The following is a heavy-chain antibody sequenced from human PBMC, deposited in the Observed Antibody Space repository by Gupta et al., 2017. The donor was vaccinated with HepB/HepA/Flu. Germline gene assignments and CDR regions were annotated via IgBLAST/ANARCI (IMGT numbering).Heavy chain of an antibody. V-gene: IGHV4-39*01. CDR1: GGSISSSSYH. CDR2: IYYSGNT. J-gene: IGHJ1*01. CDR3: ENRAKSWSSTNCYEYFKH. Sequence: QLQLQESGPGLVKPSETLSLTCTVSGGSISSSSYHWGWIRQPPGKGLERIGSIYYSGNTYYNTSRRRRRTISVDTSKKQFSRKLSSVTAAETAVYDCENRAKSWSSTNCYEYFKHGGHGTMVTVSS. D-gene: IGHD2-2*01.